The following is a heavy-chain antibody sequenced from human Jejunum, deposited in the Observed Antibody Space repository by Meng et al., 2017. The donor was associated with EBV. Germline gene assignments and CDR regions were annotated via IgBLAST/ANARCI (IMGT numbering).Heavy chain of an antibody. CDR3: ARTTIYFDSSGYSYTSCDF. CDR1: GGSISSSDW. J-gene: IGHJ4*02. CDR2: IYHSGST. D-gene: IGHD3-22*01. V-gene: IGHV4-4*02. Sequence: QVQLQESGPGLVKPSGTLSLTCAVSGGSISSSDWWTWVRQPPGKGLKWIGEIYHSGSTNSNPSLKSRVTISVDKSKNQFSLKLISVTAADTAMYYCARTTIYFDSSGYSYTSCDFWGQGTLVTVSS.